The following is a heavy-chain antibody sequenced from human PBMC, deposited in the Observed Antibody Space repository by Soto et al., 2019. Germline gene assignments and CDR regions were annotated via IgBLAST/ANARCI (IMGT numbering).Heavy chain of an antibody. Sequence: ASVKVSCKASGYTFTSYAMHWVRQAPGQRLEWMGWINAGNGNTKYSQKFQGRVTITRDTSASTAYMELSSLRSEDTAVYYCARDLGVGAASDYWGQGTLVTVSS. CDR2: INAGNGNT. V-gene: IGHV1-3*01. CDR1: GYTFTSYA. D-gene: IGHD1-26*01. J-gene: IGHJ4*02. CDR3: ARDLGVGAASDY.